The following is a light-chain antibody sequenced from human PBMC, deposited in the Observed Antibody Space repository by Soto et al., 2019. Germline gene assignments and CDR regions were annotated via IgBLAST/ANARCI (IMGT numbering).Light chain of an antibody. CDR3: PQRYQWPPIT. CDR2: DSS. Sequence: EVVLTQSPATLSLSPGEGATLSCRASQSVHSYLAWFQQKPGQAPRLLIYDSSKRAAGIPARVSGSGSGTDFALTIGSLEPEDFAVLFWPQRYQWPPITVGQGTRLEI. CDR1: QSVHSY. J-gene: IGKJ5*01. V-gene: IGKV3-11*01.